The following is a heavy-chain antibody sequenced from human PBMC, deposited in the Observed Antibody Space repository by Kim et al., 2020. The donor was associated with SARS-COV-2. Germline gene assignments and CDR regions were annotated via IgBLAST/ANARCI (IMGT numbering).Heavy chain of an antibody. V-gene: IGHV5-51*01. CDR3: ARRSTGPYYFDY. Sequence: SYSPSFQGQVTISADKSISTAYLQWSSLKASDTAMYYCARRSTGPYYFDYWGQGTLVTVSS. J-gene: IGHJ4*02. D-gene: IGHD3-10*01.